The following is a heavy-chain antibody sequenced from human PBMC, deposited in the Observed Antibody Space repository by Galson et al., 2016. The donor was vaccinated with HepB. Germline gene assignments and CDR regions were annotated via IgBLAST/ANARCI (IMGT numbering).Heavy chain of an antibody. J-gene: IGHJ4*02. D-gene: IGHD2/OR15-2a*01. CDR1: GYTFTTSG. CDR2: ISTYSGNT. CDR3: ARDVQYRFDS. V-gene: IGHV1-18*01. Sequence: QSGAEVKKPGASVKVSCKASGYTFTTSGISWVRQAPGQGLEWMGWISTYSGNTKYAQKFQGGLTLTTDSSTTTAYMEPRSLRFDDTALYYCARDVQYRFDSWGQGTLVTVSS.